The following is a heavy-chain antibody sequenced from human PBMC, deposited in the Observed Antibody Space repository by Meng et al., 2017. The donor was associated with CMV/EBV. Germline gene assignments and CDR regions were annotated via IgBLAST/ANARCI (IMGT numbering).Heavy chain of an antibody. Sequence: ASVQVSCKASGYTFTGYYMHWVRQAPGQGLEWMGWINPNSGGTNYAQKFQGRVTMTRDTSISTSYMELSRLRSDDTAVYYCARVPHSPLYFDYWGQGTLVTVSS. J-gene: IGHJ4*02. CDR1: GYTFTGYY. CDR3: ARVPHSPLYFDY. V-gene: IGHV1-2*02. D-gene: IGHD5-18*01. CDR2: INPNSGGT.